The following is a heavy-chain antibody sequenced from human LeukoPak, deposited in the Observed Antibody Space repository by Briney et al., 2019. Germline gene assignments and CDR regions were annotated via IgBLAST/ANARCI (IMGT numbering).Heavy chain of an antibody. D-gene: IGHD5-12*01. J-gene: IGHJ5*02. V-gene: IGHV3-48*03. Sequence: PGGSLRLSCAASGFTFSSYDMNWVRQAPGKGLEWVSSISSGGYTIYYADSVKGRFTISRDNAKNSLFLQMNSLRAEDTAVYYCAGVRGYSGYVLGYWLDPWGQGTLVTVSS. CDR1: GFTFSSYD. CDR2: ISSGGYTI. CDR3: AGVRGYSGYVLGYWLDP.